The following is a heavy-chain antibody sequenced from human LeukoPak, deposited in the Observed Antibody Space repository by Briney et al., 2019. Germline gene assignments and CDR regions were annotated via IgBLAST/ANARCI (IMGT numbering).Heavy chain of an antibody. Sequence: AGGSLRLSCAASGFTFSSYAMSWVRQAPGKGLEWVSAISGSGGSTHYADSVKGRFTISRDNSKNTLYLQMNSLRAEDTAVYYCAKVAVGATSPIGYWGQGTLVTVSS. CDR3: AKVAVGATSPIGY. J-gene: IGHJ4*02. V-gene: IGHV3-23*01. CDR2: ISGSGGST. CDR1: GFTFSSYA. D-gene: IGHD1-26*01.